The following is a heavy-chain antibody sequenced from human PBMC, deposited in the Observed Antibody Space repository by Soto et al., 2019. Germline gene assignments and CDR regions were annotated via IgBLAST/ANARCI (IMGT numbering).Heavy chain of an antibody. CDR2: IIPILGIA. CDR1: GGTFSSYT. D-gene: IGHD3-22*01. V-gene: IGHV1-69*02. CDR3: ARMGTYYYDSSGYYYDY. Sequence: QVQLVQSGAEVKKPGSSVKVSCKASGGTFSSYTISWVRQAPGQGLEWMGRIIPILGIANYAQKFQGRVTLTADKSTSTANMELSSLRSKDTAVYYWARMGTYYYDSSGYYYDYWGQGTLVTVSS. J-gene: IGHJ4*02.